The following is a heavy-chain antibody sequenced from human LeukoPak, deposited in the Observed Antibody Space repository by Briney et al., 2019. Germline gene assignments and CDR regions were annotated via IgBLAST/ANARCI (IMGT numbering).Heavy chain of an antibody. CDR2: ISSSSSYI. Sequence: GGSLRLSCAASGFTFSSYSMNWVCQAPGKGLEWVSSISSSSSYIYYADSVKGRFTISRDNAKNSLYLQMNSLRAEDTAVYYCASGGSSGYYYYMDVWGKGTTVTVSS. J-gene: IGHJ6*03. V-gene: IGHV3-21*01. CDR3: ASGGSSGYYYYMDV. D-gene: IGHD6-6*01. CDR1: GFTFSSYS.